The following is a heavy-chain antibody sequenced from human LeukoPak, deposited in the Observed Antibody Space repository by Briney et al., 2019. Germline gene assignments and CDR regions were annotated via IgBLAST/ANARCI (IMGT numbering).Heavy chain of an antibody. CDR2: IYYSGST. Sequence: SETLSLTCTVSGGSISSGGYYWSWIRQHPGKGLEWIGNIYYSGSTYYNPSLKSRVTISVDTSKNQFSLKLSSVTAADTAVYYCARERDIVVVPAASGWFDPWGQGTLVTVSS. CDR1: GGSISSGGYY. D-gene: IGHD2-2*01. CDR3: ARERDIVVVPAASGWFDP. V-gene: IGHV4-31*03. J-gene: IGHJ5*02.